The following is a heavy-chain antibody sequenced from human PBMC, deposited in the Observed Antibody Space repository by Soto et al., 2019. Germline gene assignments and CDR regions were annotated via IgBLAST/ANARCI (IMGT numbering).Heavy chain of an antibody. CDR2: IYSGGST. CDR1: GFTVSSNY. V-gene: IGHV3-53*01. CDR3: ARDRVAVAGRGYYYYMDV. J-gene: IGHJ6*03. D-gene: IGHD6-19*01. Sequence: GGSLRLSCAASGFTVSSNYMSWVRQAPGKGLEWVSVIYSGGSTYYADSVKGRFTISRDNSKNTLYLQMNSLRAEDTAVYYCARDRVAVAGRGYYYYMDVWGKGTTVTVSS.